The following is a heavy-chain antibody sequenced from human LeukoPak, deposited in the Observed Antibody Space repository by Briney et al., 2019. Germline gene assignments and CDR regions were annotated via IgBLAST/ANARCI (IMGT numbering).Heavy chain of an antibody. CDR2: IYYSGST. V-gene: IGHV4-39*07. CDR1: GGSISSSSYY. J-gene: IGHJ4*02. CDR3: ARGRGKTAVAGPFDY. Sequence: PSETLSLTCTVSGGSISSSSYYWGWIRQPAGKGLEWIGSIYYSGSTYYNPSLKSRVTISVDTSKNQFSLKLSSVTAADTAVYYCARGRGKTAVAGPFDYWGQGTLVTVSS. D-gene: IGHD6-19*01.